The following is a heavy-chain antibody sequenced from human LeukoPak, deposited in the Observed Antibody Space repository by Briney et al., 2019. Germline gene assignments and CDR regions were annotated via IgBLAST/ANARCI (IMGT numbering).Heavy chain of an antibody. D-gene: IGHD3-10*01. Sequence: SETLSLTCAVYGRSFSDYYWNWIRQPPGKGLEWIGEINHSGSTSYNPSLKSRVTISVDTSKNQFSLKVSSVTAADTAVYYCAREPYYYYGMDVWGQGTTVTVSS. CDR2: INHSGST. V-gene: IGHV4-34*01. CDR3: AREPYYYYGMDV. J-gene: IGHJ6*02. CDR1: GRSFSDYY.